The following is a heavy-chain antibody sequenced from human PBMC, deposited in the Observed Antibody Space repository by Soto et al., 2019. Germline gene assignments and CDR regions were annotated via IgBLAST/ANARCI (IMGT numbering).Heavy chain of an antibody. D-gene: IGHD2-2*01. V-gene: IGHV3-30-3*01. CDR2: ISYDGGNK. CDR3: ARDGLYCSSTSCFPDAFDI. Sequence: PGGSLRLSCAASGFTFSSYAMHWVRQAPGKGLEWVAVISYDGGNKYYADSVKGRFTISRDNSKNTLYLQMNSLRAEDTAVYYCARDGLYCSSTSCFPDAFDIWGQGTMVTVSS. CDR1: GFTFSSYA. J-gene: IGHJ3*02.